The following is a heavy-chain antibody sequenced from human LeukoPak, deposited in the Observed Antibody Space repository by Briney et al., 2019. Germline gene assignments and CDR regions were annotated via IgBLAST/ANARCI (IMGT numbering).Heavy chain of an antibody. V-gene: IGHV3-30*18. CDR1: GFTFSSYG. Sequence: GGSLRLSCVASGFTFSSYGMHWVRQAPGKGLEWVAVISYDGSNKYYADSVKGRFTISRDNSKNTLYLQMNSLRAEDTAVYYCAKGLGRIVVVSNFDYWGQGTLVTVSS. CDR2: ISYDGSNK. J-gene: IGHJ4*02. CDR3: AKGLGRIVVVSNFDY. D-gene: IGHD3-22*01.